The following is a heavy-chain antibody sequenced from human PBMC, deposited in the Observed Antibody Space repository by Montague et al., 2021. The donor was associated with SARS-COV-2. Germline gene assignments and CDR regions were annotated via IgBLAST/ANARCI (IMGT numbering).Heavy chain of an antibody. Sequence: CAISGDSVSSNTATWNWVRQSPSLGLEWLGRTYHLSKWYHDYALSLKSRITINPDTSKNQFSLQLSSVAPEDTAVFYCARTTTRMLYPENAFDIWGQGTMVTVSS. J-gene: IGHJ3*02. V-gene: IGHV6-1*01. CDR3: ARTTTRMLYPENAFDI. D-gene: IGHD2-15*01. CDR2: TYHLSKWYH. CDR1: GDSVSSNTAT.